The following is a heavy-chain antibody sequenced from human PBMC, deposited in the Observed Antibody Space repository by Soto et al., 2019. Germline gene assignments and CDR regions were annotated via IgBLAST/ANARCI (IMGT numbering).Heavy chain of an antibody. D-gene: IGHD2-2*01. CDR1: GFTFSTYA. CDR3: AVHCSTSSGSY. J-gene: IGHJ4*02. Sequence: EVQLSESGGGLVQPGGSLRVSCAASGFTFSTYAMSWVRQAPGKGLEWVSAIGGSAESAYSGDSVKGRFTISRDNSKNTVYLQINSLRAQDTAVYYCAVHCSTSSGSYWGQGTLVTVSS. V-gene: IGHV3-23*01. CDR2: IGGSAESA.